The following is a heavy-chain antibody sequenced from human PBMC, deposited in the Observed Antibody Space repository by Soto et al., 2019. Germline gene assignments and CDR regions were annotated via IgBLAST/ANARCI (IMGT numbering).Heavy chain of an antibody. V-gene: IGHV4-31*11. CDR2: IYYSGST. Sequence: QVQLQESGPGLVKPSQTLSLTCAVSGGSISSGGYYWSWIRQHPGKGLEWIGYIYYSGSTYYNPSLKSRVTKSVDTSKNQFSLKLSSVTAAETAVYYCARTCWGPVANFDYWGQGTLVTVSS. CDR1: GGSISSGGYY. D-gene: IGHD2-21*01. CDR3: ARTCWGPVANFDY. J-gene: IGHJ4*02.